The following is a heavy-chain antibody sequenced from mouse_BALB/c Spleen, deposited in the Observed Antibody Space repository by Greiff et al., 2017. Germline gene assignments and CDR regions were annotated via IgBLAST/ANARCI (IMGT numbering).Heavy chain of an antibody. Sequence: VQLKESGAELVKPGASVKLSCTASGFNIKDTYMHWVKQRPEQGLEWIGRIDPANGNTKYDPKFQGKATITADTSSNTAYLQLSSLTSEDTAVYYCARLGPYAMDYWGQGTSVTVSS. J-gene: IGHJ4*01. V-gene: IGHV14-3*02. D-gene: IGHD4-1*01. CDR3: ARLGPYAMDY. CDR2: IDPANGNT. CDR1: GFNIKDTY.